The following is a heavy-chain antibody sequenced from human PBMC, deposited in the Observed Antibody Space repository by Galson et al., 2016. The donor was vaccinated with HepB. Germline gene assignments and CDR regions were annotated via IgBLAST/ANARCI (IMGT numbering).Heavy chain of an antibody. CDR1: GGSISRDYY. CDR2: IYSNEDT. Sequence: EPLSLTCIVSGGSISRDYYWGWIRQPPGRGLEWIGSIYSNEDTYYNPSLKSRVTISVDTSKNQFSLRLNSVTAADTGVYYCATGIVVAGKYYYYYMDVWGKGTTVTVSS. CDR3: ATGIVVAGKYYYYYMDV. D-gene: IGHD6-19*01. V-gene: IGHV4-39*01. J-gene: IGHJ6*03.